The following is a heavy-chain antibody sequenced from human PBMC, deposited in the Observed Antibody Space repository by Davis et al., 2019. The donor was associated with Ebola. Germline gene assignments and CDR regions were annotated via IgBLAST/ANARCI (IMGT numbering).Heavy chain of an antibody. CDR3: AGAGYSSGWNFAS. J-gene: IGHJ4*02. D-gene: IGHD6-19*01. V-gene: IGHV4-61*05. CDR2: IYYSGNT. CDR1: GGSISSSSHY. Sequence: SETLSLTCTVSGGSISSSSHYWAWIRQPPGKGLEWIGYIYYSGNTNSNPSLKSRVTISVDTSKNQFSLKLSFVTAADTAVYFCAGAGYSSGWNFASWGQGTLVTVSS.